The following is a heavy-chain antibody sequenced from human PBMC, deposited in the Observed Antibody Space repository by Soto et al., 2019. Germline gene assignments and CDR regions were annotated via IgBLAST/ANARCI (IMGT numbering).Heavy chain of an antibody. Sequence: QVQLQQWGAGLLKPSETLSLTCAVYGGSFSGYYWSWIRQPPGKGLDWIGEINHSGSTNYNPSLKSRVTISVDTSKNQFSLKLSSVTAADTAVYYCARGRGIVVPAAMRNRCWFDPWGQGTLVTVSS. CDR2: INHSGST. CDR3: ARGRGIVVPAAMRNRCWFDP. CDR1: GGSFSGYY. V-gene: IGHV4-34*01. D-gene: IGHD2-2*01. J-gene: IGHJ5*02.